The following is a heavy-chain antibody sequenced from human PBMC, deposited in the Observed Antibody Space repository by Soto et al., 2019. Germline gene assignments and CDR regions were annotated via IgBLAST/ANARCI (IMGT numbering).Heavy chain of an antibody. Sequence: QVQLVQSGAEVKKPGSSVKVSCKASGGTFSSYAISWVRQAPGQGLEWMGGIIPIFGTANYAQKFQGRVTITADESTSTAYMELSSLRSEDTAVYYCARWAGDCSSTSCYTASVYGMDVWGQGTTVTVSS. V-gene: IGHV1-69*01. CDR2: IIPIFGTA. CDR1: GGTFSSYA. D-gene: IGHD2-2*02. J-gene: IGHJ6*02. CDR3: ARWAGDCSSTSCYTASVYGMDV.